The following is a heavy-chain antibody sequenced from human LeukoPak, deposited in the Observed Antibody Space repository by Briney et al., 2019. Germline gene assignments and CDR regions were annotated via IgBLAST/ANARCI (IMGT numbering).Heavy chain of an antibody. CDR1: GFTFSSHR. D-gene: IGHD5-18*01. Sequence: GSLRLSCAASGFTFSSHRMSWVRQAPGKGLEWVANIKKDGSEKYYVDSVKGRFTISRDNAKTSLYLQMNSLRAEDTAVYYCARDLSGVTGYTYGRRIDYWGQGTLVTVSS. V-gene: IGHV3-7*01. CDR3: ARDLSGVTGYTYGRRIDY. CDR2: IKKDGSEK. J-gene: IGHJ4*02.